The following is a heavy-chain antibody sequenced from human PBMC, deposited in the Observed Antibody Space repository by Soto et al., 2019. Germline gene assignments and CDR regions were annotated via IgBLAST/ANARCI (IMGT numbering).Heavy chain of an antibody. J-gene: IGHJ6*02. Sequence: PSETLSLTCTVSGGSISSYYWSWIRQPPGKGLEWIGYIYYSGSTNCNPSLKSRVTISVDTSKNQFSLKLSSVTAADTAVYYCARMGVVPAAIRNYYYGMDVWGQGTTVTVSS. D-gene: IGHD2-2*01. CDR2: IYYSGST. CDR3: ARMGVVPAAIRNYYYGMDV. CDR1: GGSISSYY. V-gene: IGHV4-59*01.